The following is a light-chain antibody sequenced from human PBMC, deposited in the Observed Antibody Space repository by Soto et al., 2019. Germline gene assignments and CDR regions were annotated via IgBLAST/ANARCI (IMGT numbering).Light chain of an antibody. J-gene: IGKJ4*01. CDR2: DAS. CDR3: QQYNSWPLT. Sequence: IVLTQSPATLSLSPGVGPTPSCRRSQSVSSSYLAWYQQKPGLAPRLLIDDASSRATGIPERVSGRGSGTEFTLTSSSLKSEDCAVYYCQQYNSWPLTFGGGTKVDNK. V-gene: IGKV3D-20*01. CDR1: QSVSSSY.